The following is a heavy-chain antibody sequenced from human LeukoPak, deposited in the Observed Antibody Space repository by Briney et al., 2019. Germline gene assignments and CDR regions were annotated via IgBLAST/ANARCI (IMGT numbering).Heavy chain of an antibody. V-gene: IGHV4-59*01. CDR1: GASIRSYC. CDR3: ARRFRYRGTYPPTFDI. CDR2: IYYSGGT. D-gene: IGHD1-26*01. J-gene: IGHJ3*02. Sequence: SETLSITCTVSGASIRSYCWSWIRQPPGKGLEWIGYIYYSGGTNYNPSLKSRVTISVDTFKNQFSLKLRSVTAADTAVYFCARRFRYRGTYPPTFDIWGQATMVTVSS.